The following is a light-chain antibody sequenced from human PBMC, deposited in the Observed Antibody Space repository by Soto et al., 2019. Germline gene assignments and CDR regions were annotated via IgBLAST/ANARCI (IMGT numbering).Light chain of an antibody. V-gene: IGKV1-5*03. CDR2: KAS. Sequence: DIQMTQSPSTLSASVGDRVTITCRASQSINNWLAWYQQKPGKAPKLLIYKASSLESGVPSRFSGSGSGTEFTLTISTLQPDDFATYYCQQYSIDRTFGQGTKVEIK. CDR3: QQYSIDRT. CDR1: QSINNW. J-gene: IGKJ1*01.